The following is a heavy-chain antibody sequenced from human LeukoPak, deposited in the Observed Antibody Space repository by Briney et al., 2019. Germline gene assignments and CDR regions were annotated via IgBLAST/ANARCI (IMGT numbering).Heavy chain of an antibody. J-gene: IGHJ4*02. D-gene: IGHD3-22*01. CDR3: ARDTIIVVVTDKGPLDY. CDR2: ISAYNGNT. Sequence: GASVKVSCKASGYTFTSYGISWVRQAPGQGLEWMGWISAYNGNTNYAQKLQGRVTMTTDTSTSTAYMELRSLRSDDTAVYYCARDTIIVVVTDKGPLDYWGQGTLVTVSS. V-gene: IGHV1-18*01. CDR1: GYTFTSYG.